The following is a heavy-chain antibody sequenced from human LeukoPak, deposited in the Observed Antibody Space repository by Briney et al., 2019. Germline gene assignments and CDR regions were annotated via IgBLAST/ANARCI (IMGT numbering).Heavy chain of an antibody. CDR3: ARMISARPTNWFHP. CDR2: MNPNSGNT. D-gene: IGHD6-6*01. CDR1: GYTFTNYD. Sequence: ASVKVSCKASGYTFTNYDINWVRQATGQGLEWMGWMNPNSGNTGYAQNFQGRVTMTRNISISTAYMELSSLRSEDTAVYYCARMISARPTNWFHPWGQGALVTVSS. J-gene: IGHJ5*02. V-gene: IGHV1-8*01.